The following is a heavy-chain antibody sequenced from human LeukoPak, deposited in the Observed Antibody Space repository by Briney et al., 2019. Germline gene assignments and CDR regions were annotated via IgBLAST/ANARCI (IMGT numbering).Heavy chain of an antibody. D-gene: IGHD3-22*01. V-gene: IGHV4-38-2*02. CDR2: IYYSGST. CDR1: GYSISSGYY. CDR3: ARSYSGYYSEGAFDY. J-gene: IGHJ4*02. Sequence: SETLSLTCTVSGYSISSGYYWGWIRQPPGKGLEWIGSIYYSGSTYYNPSLKSRVTISVDTSKNQFSLKLSSVTAADTAVYYCARSYSGYYSEGAFDYWGQGTLVTVSS.